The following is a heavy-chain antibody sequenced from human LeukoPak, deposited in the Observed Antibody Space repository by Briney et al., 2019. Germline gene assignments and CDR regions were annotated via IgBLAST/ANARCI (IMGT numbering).Heavy chain of an antibody. D-gene: IGHD3-10*01. CDR1: GFTFSDDW. CDR3: STEALLWQTVVDV. Sequence: NPGGSLRLSCAASGFTFSDDWMSWVRQAPGKGLEWIGRIKSKIDGETTDYVVPVKGRFTISRDDSKDTVYLQMNSLKIEDTAVYYWSTEALLWQTVVDVCGQGTTVTVSS. V-gene: IGHV3-15*01. CDR2: IKSKIDGETT. J-gene: IGHJ6*02.